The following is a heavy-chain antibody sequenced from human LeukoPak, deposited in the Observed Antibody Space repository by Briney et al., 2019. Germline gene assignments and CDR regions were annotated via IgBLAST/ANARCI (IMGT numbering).Heavy chain of an antibody. CDR3: ARDGYNGFDY. CDR2: INSDGSST. J-gene: IGHJ4*02. D-gene: IGHD5-24*01. V-gene: IGHV3-74*01. Sequence: GGSLRLSCAASGFAFSSYWMHWVRHAPGKGLVWVSRINSDGSSTSYADSVKGRFTISRDDAKNTLYLQMNSLRAEDTAVYHCARDGYNGFDYWGQGTLATVST. CDR1: GFAFSSYW.